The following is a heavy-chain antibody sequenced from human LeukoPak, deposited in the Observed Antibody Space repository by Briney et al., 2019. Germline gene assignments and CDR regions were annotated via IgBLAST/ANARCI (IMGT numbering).Heavy chain of an antibody. CDR1: GFTFSSYS. Sequence: GGSLRLSCAASGFTFSSYSMNWVRQAPGKGLEWVSYISSSSSTIYYADSVKGRFTISRDNAKNSLYLQMNSLRAEDTAVYYCASYGSSPTWWFDPWGQGTLVTVSS. CDR3: ASYGSSPTWWFDP. J-gene: IGHJ5*02. D-gene: IGHD6-13*01. V-gene: IGHV3-48*01. CDR2: ISSSSSTI.